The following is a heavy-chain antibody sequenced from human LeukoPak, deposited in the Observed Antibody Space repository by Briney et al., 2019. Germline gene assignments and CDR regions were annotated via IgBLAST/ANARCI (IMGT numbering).Heavy chain of an antibody. CDR3: AREMWNTAY. D-gene: IGHD1-1*01. V-gene: IGHV3-7*03. J-gene: IGHJ4*02. CDR1: GLTFSSSW. Sequence: GGSLRLSCAVSGLTFSSSWMDWVRQAPGKGLEWVASINPDGNKKYSADSVKGRFTISRDNAENSLYLQMNSLRAEDTAVYYCAREMWNTAYWGQGTLVTVSS. CDR2: INPDGNKK.